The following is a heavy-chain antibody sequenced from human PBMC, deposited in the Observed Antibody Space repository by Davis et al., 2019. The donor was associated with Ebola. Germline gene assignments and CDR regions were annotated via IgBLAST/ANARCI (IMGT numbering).Heavy chain of an antibody. V-gene: IGHV4-34*01. Sequence: SETLSLTCAVYGGSFSGYYWSWIRQPPGKGLEWIGEIYHSGSTNYNPSLKSRVTISVDKSKNQFSLKLSSVTAADTAVYYCARSTYSGYDFRYWGQGTLVTVSS. CDR1: GGSFSGYY. J-gene: IGHJ4*02. CDR3: ARSTYSGYDFRY. D-gene: IGHD5-12*01. CDR2: IYHSGST.